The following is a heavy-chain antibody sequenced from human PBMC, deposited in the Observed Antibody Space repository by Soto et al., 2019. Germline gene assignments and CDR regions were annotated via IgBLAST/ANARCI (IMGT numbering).Heavy chain of an antibody. CDR3: ARHPNQYSSGWTEGYYYYGMDV. D-gene: IGHD6-19*01. CDR2: IYPGDSDT. Sequence: PGESLKISCKGSGYSFTSYWIGWVRQMPGKGLEWMGIIYPGDSDTRYSPSFQGQVTISADKSVSTAYLQWSSLKASDTAMYYCARHPNQYSSGWTEGYYYYGMDVWGQGTTVTVSS. V-gene: IGHV5-51*01. CDR1: GYSFTSYW. J-gene: IGHJ6*02.